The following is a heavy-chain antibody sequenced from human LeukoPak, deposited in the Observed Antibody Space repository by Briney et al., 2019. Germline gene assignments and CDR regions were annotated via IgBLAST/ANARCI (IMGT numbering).Heavy chain of an antibody. CDR2: IYYSGTT. CDR3: ARGRYFSGINYYYDF. J-gene: IGHJ4*02. V-gene: IGHV4-61*01. Sequence: SETLSLTCTVSGGSVSSGSYYWSWIRQPPGKGLEWIGYIYYSGTTNYNPSLKSRVTMSVDTSKKQFSLKLSSVTAADTAVYYCARGRYFSGINYYYDFWGQGTLVTVSS. CDR1: GGSVSSGSYY. D-gene: IGHD2-15*01.